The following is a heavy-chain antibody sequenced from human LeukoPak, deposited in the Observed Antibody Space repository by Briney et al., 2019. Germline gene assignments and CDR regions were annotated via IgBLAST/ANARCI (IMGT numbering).Heavy chain of an antibody. D-gene: IGHD6-13*01. V-gene: IGHV3-48*03. CDR3: ARESMGISYYMDV. CDR2: ISSSGSTI. CDR1: GFTFSNYE. J-gene: IGHJ6*03. Sequence: GGSLRLSCAASGFTFSNYEMHWVRQAPGKGLEWVSYISSSGSTIYYADSVKGRFTISRDNAKDSLYLQMNSLRAEDTAVYYCARESMGISYYMDVWGKGTTVTISS.